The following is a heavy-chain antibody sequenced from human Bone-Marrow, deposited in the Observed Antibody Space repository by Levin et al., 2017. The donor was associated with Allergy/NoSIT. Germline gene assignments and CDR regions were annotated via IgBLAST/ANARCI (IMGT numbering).Heavy chain of an antibody. Sequence: NAGGSLRLSCTVSGASISGYYWSWIRQPPGRGLEWIGYIYYSGTTNYNPSLKSRITISVDMSKNQFSLKVNSVTAADTAVYYCARFGWVAAAGTYNYHSMDVWGKGTTVTISS. CDR1: GASISGYY. CDR2: IYYSGTT. J-gene: IGHJ6*03. V-gene: IGHV4-59*01. CDR3: ARFGWVAAAGTYNYHSMDV. D-gene: IGHD6-13*01.